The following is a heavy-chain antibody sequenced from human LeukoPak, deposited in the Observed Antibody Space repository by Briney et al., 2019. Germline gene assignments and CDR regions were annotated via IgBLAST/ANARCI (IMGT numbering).Heavy chain of an antibody. Sequence: ASVKVSCKASGFTFTSSAVQWVRQARGQRLEWIGWIVVGSGNTNYAQKFQGRVTMTTDTSTSTAYMELRSLRSDDTAVYYCARGTPSGTYLYWGQGTLVTVSS. CDR2: IVVGSGNT. J-gene: IGHJ4*02. V-gene: IGHV1-58*01. CDR3: ARGTPSGTYLY. D-gene: IGHD1-26*01. CDR1: GFTFTSSA.